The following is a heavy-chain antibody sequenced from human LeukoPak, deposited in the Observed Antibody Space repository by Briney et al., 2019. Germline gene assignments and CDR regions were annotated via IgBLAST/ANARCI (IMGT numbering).Heavy chain of an antibody. D-gene: IGHD1-26*01. CDR3: AKGGKWDVTPFDY. CDR1: GFTFSSYA. V-gene: IGHV3-23*01. J-gene: IGHJ4*02. Sequence: PGGSLRLSCAASGFTFSSYAMSWVRQAPGKGLEWVSAISGSGGSTYYADSVKGRFTISRHNSKNTLYLQMNSLRAEDTAVYYCAKGGKWDVTPFDYWGQGTLVTVSS. CDR2: ISGSGGST.